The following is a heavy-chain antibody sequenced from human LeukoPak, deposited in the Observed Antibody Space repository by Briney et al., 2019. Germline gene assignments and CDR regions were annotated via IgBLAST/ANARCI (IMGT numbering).Heavy chain of an antibody. J-gene: IGHJ4*02. CDR3: AKLGGYSSSSQFVY. Sequence: SCKASGFTFSSYAVSWVRQAPGKGLEWVSAISGSGGSTYYADSVKGRFTISRDNSKNTLYLQMNSLRAEDTAVYYCAKLGGYSSSSQFVYWGQGTLVTVSS. CDR2: ISGSGGST. V-gene: IGHV3-23*01. CDR1: GFTFSSYA. D-gene: IGHD6-6*01.